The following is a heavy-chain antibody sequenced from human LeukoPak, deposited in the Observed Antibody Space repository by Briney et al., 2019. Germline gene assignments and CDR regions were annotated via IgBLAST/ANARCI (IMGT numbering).Heavy chain of an antibody. J-gene: IGHJ4*02. CDR3: VRDGGRSSSALDY. CDR2: ISYDGSNK. D-gene: IGHD6-13*01. V-gene: IGHV3-30*04. CDR1: GFTFSSYA. Sequence: GRSLRLSCAASGFTFSSYAMHWVRQAPGKGLEWVAVISYDGSNKYYADSVKGRFTISRDNSKNTLYLQMNSLRAEDTAVYYCVRDGGRSSSALDYWGQGTLVTVSS.